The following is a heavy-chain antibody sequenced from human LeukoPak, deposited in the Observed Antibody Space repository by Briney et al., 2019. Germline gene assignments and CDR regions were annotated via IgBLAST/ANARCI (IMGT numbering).Heavy chain of an antibody. D-gene: IGHD6-13*01. CDR3: ARDEAAAGRAFDY. Sequence: PSETLSLTCTVSGGSISSYYWSWIRQPAGKGLEWIGRVYSSGSTNYNPSLRSRVTMSVDTSKSQFSLKLSSASAADTAVYYCARDEAAAGRAFDYWGQGALVTVSS. CDR1: GGSISSYY. J-gene: IGHJ4*02. CDR2: VYSSGST. V-gene: IGHV4-4*07.